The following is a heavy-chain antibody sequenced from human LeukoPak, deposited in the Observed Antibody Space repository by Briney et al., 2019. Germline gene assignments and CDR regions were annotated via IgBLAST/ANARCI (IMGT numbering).Heavy chain of an antibody. CDR1: GYSISSGYC. Sequence: SETLSLTCAVSGYSISSGYCWGWIRQPPGKGLVWIGSIYHSGSTYYNPSLKSRVTISVDTSKNQFSLKLSSVTAADTALYYCARVATTTNPPQRPFDYWGQGTLVTVSS. V-gene: IGHV4-38-2*01. J-gene: IGHJ4*02. CDR3: ARVATTTNPPQRPFDY. CDR2: IYHSGST. D-gene: IGHD5-12*01.